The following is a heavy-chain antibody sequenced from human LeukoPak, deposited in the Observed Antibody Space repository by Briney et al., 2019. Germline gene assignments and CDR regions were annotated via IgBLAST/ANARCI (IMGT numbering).Heavy chain of an antibody. J-gene: IGHJ4*02. D-gene: IGHD2/OR15-2a*01. CDR2: INSDGSWT. Sequence: RAGGSLRLSCAASGNYWMHWVRQAPEKGLVWVSHINSDGSWTSYADSVKGRFTISKDNAKNTVYLQMNSLRAEDTAVYYCVSFYETYWGRGTLVTVSS. V-gene: IGHV3-74*01. CDR3: VSFYETY. CDR1: GNYW.